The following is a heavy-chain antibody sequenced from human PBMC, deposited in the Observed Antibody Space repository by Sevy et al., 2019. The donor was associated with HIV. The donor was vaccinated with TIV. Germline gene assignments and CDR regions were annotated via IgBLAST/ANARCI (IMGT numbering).Heavy chain of an antibody. CDR1: PFTFSSSA. CDR3: AADRGNGYYYVADY. J-gene: IGHJ4*02. V-gene: IGHV1-58*01. D-gene: IGHD3-22*01. CDR2: IVVGSGNT. Sequence: ASGKVSCKASPFTFSSSAVQWVRQARGHPLEWIGWIVVGSGNTKYAQKFQERVTITRDMSTSTTYMELSSLRSEDTAVYYCAADRGNGYYYVADYWGQGTPVTVSS.